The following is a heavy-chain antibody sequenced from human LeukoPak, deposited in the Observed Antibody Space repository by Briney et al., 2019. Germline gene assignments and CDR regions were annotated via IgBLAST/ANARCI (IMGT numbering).Heavy chain of an antibody. V-gene: IGHV3-23*01. CDR1: GFTFSSYA. Sequence: GGSLRLSCAASGFTFSSYAMSWVRQAPGKGLEWVSAISGSGIDAYYADSVKGRFTISRDSSKNTLYLQMNSLRAEDTAVYYCAKYGGRYFDHWGQGTLVPVSS. J-gene: IGHJ4*02. CDR2: ISGSGIDA. CDR3: AKYGGRYFDH. D-gene: IGHD3-16*01.